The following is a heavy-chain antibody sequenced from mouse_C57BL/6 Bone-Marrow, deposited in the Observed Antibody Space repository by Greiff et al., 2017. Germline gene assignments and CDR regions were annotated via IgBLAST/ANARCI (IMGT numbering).Heavy chain of an antibody. CDR1: GFNIKDDY. V-gene: IGHV14-4*01. CDR3: TTGDWGY. CDR2: IDPENGDT. Sequence: EVQLQQSGAELVRPGASVKLSCTASGFNIKDDYMHWVKQRPEQGLEWIGWIDPENGDTEYASKFQGKATITADTSSNTAHLQLSSLTSEDTAVYYCTTGDWGYWGQGTTLTVSS. J-gene: IGHJ2*01.